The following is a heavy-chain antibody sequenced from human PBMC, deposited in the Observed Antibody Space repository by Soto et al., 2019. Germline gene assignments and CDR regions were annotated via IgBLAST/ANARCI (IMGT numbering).Heavy chain of an antibody. J-gene: IGHJ4*02. V-gene: IGHV3-11*05. Sequence: QVQLVESGGGLVKPGGSLRLCCAASGFTFSDYYMTWIRQAPGKGLEWVSYISSTGTYTNYADSVRGRFTISRDNAKNSLYLQMNSLTADDTALYYCPRDSTGWRAVYDSWGQGTLVTVSS. CDR1: GFTFSDYY. CDR3: PRDSTGWRAVYDS. CDR2: ISSTGTYT. D-gene: IGHD6-19*01.